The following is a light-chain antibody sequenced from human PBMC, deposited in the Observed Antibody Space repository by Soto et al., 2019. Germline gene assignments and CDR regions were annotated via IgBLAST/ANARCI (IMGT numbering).Light chain of an antibody. Sequence: IHMTHAPSTLSASVVYRVSITCRASQSISSWLAWYQQKPGKAPKLLIYAASTLASGVPSRFSGSGSGTEFTLTISSLQPDDFATYYCQQYNSYSPLTFGGGTKV. CDR3: QQYNSYSPLT. J-gene: IGKJ4*01. CDR2: AAS. CDR1: QSISSW. V-gene: IGKV1-5*01.